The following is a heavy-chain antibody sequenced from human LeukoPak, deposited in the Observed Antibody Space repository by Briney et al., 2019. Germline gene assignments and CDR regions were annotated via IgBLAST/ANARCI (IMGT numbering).Heavy chain of an antibody. D-gene: IGHD1-1*01. Sequence: PSQTLSLTCTVSGGSISVGNYYWTWIRQPAGRGLEWIGHIYTSGTTNYNPSLKSRVTISIDTSKNQFSLKLSSVTAADTAIYYCATGTGHYYYYYYMDVWGKGTTVTVSS. V-gene: IGHV4-61*09. J-gene: IGHJ6*03. CDR3: ATGTGHYYYYYYMDV. CDR2: IYTSGTT. CDR1: GGSISVGNYY.